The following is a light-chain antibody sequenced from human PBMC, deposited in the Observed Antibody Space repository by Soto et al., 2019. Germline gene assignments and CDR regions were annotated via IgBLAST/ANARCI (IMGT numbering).Light chain of an antibody. Sequence: QCALTQPPSASGTPGQRVTISCSGSSSNIGSNYVYWYQQLPGTAPKLLIYRNNQRPSGVPDRFSGSKSGTSASLAISGLRSEDEAYYYCAAWDDSLSGYVFGTGTKVTVL. J-gene: IGLJ1*01. CDR3: AAWDDSLSGYV. V-gene: IGLV1-47*01. CDR1: SSNIGSNY. CDR2: RNN.